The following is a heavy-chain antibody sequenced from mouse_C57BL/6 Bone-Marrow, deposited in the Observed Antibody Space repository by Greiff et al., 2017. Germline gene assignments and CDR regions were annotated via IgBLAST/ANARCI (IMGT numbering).Heavy chain of an antibody. D-gene: IGHD1-1*01. CDR3: AREPHYYGSSYGFAY. J-gene: IGHJ3*01. V-gene: IGHV1-81*01. CDR1: GYTFTSYG. Sequence: LVESGAELARPGASVKLSCKASGYTFTSYGISWVKQRTGQGLEWIGEIYPRSGNTYYNEKFKGKATLTADKSSSTAYMELRSLTSEDSAVYFCAREPHYYGSSYGFAYWGQGTLVTVSA. CDR2: IYPRSGNT.